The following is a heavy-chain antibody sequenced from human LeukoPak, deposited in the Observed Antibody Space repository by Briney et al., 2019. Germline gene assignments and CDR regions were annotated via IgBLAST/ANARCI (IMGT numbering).Heavy chain of an antibody. CDR2: IIPILGIA. D-gene: IGHD4/OR15-4a*01. CDR1: GCIFSSYT. Sequence: SVNVSCKASGCIFSSYTISWVRQAAGRGLEWMGRIIPILGIANYAQKFQGRVTITADKSTSTAYMELSSLRSEDTAVYYCARGYGATIYCFDYWGQGTLVTVSS. J-gene: IGHJ4*02. CDR3: ARGYGATIYCFDY. V-gene: IGHV1-69*02.